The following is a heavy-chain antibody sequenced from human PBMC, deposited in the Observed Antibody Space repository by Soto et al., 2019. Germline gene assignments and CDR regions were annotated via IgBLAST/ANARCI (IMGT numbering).Heavy chain of an antibody. V-gene: IGHV1-69*01. CDR2: IIPIFGTA. CDR1: GGTFSSYV. J-gene: IGHJ5*02. D-gene: IGHD6-19*01. Sequence: QVQLVQSGAEVKKPGSSVKVSCRASGGTFSSYVISWVRQAPGQGLEWMGGIIPIFGTANYAQKFQGRVTITADEFTSTAYMELSNLRSEDTAVYYSARDKANSGWHVGWFDPWGQGTLVTVSS. CDR3: ARDKANSGWHVGWFDP.